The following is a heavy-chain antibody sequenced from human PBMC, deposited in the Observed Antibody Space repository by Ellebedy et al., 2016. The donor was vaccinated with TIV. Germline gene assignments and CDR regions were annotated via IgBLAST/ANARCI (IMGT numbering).Heavy chain of an antibody. D-gene: IGHD1-26*01. J-gene: IGHJ6*02. Sequence: AASVKVSCKASGYTFTSSYMHWLRQAPGQGLEWMGVIDPTGGSTDYAQKFQGRVTMTRDTSTSTVYMELSSLRSDDTAVYYCARDRIVGSSSPYYNGMDVWGQGTTVTVSS. CDR1: GYTFTSSY. V-gene: IGHV1-46*01. CDR2: IDPTGGST. CDR3: ARDRIVGSSSPYYNGMDV.